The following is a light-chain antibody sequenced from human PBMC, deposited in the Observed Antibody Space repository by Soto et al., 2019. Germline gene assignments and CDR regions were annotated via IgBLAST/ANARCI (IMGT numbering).Light chain of an antibody. CDR2: NAD. CDR3: QQYDGYSPQT. J-gene: IGKJ1*01. V-gene: IGKV1-5*01. Sequence: DIQMTQSPSTLSASVGDRVTITCRASQDINRWLAWYQQKPGKAPKILIYNADTLEPGVPSRFRGSGSGTEFTLTINGLQPDDFATYYCQQYDGYSPQTFGQGTKVDIK. CDR1: QDINRW.